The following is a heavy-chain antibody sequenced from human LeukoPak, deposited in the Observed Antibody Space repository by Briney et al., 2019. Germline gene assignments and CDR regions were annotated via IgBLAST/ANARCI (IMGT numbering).Heavy chain of an antibody. J-gene: IGHJ5*02. CDR3: ARDMKAGITAESWFDP. Sequence: AASVNVSCKASGGTFSSYAISWVRQARGQGLEWMGRIIPILGIANYAQKFQGRVTITADKSTSTAYMELSSLRSEDTAVYYCARDMKAGITAESWFDPWGQGTLVTVSS. CDR2: IIPILGIA. CDR1: GGTFSSYA. D-gene: IGHD3-3*01. V-gene: IGHV1-69*04.